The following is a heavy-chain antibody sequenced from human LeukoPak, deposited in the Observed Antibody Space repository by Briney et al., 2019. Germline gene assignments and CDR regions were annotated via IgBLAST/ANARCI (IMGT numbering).Heavy chain of an antibody. Sequence: GESLKISCKGSGYRFTSYWIRWVRQLPGKGLEWMGRMVPIVSYTNYSPSFQGHATTSADKSISTAYLQWSSLKASDTAMYYCARRYCSGGSCYSFINWGQGTLVTVSS. CDR2: MVPIVSYT. V-gene: IGHV5-10-1*01. J-gene: IGHJ4*02. CDR3: ARRYCSGGSCYSFIN. D-gene: IGHD2-15*01. CDR1: GYRFTSYW.